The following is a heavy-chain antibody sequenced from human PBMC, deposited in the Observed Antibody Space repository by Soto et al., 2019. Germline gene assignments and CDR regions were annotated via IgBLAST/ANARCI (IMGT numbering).Heavy chain of an antibody. CDR2: IIPILGIA. CDR1: GYTFTNHY. D-gene: IGHD2-2*01. V-gene: IGHV1-69*04. CDR3: ARDRGDIVVVPAARYYYYGMDV. Sequence: SVKVSCKASGYTFTNHYIHWVRQAPGQGLEWMGRIIPILGIANYAQKFQGRVTITADKSTSTAYMELSSLRSEDTAVYYCARDRGDIVVVPAARYYYYGMDVWGQGTTVTVSS. J-gene: IGHJ6*02.